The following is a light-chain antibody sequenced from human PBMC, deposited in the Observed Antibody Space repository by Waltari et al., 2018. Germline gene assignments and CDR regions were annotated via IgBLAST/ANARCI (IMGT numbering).Light chain of an antibody. CDR1: QSISSY. V-gene: IGKV1-39*01. J-gene: IGKJ3*01. CDR3: QQSYSTPLT. Sequence: DIQMTQSPSSLSASVGDRVTITCRASQSISSYLNWYQQKPGKAPKLMFYAASSLQGGVPSMFSGSGSETDFTLTISSLQPEDFATYYCQQSYSTPLTFGPGTKVEIK. CDR2: AAS.